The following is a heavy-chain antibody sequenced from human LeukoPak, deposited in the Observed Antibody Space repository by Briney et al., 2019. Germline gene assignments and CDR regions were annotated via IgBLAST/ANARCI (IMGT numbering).Heavy chain of an antibody. D-gene: IGHD3-10*01. Sequence: GASVKVSCKASGYTFTGYYMHWVRQAPGQGLEWMGWINPNSGGTNCAQKFQGRVTMTRDTSISTAYMELSRLRSDDTAVYYCAVYGSGSYYKGYYFDYWGQGTLVTVSS. CDR1: GYTFTGYY. J-gene: IGHJ4*02. CDR2: INPNSGGT. V-gene: IGHV1-2*02. CDR3: AVYGSGSYYKGYYFDY.